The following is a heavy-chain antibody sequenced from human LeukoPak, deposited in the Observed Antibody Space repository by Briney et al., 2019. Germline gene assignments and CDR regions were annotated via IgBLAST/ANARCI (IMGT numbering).Heavy chain of an antibody. V-gene: IGHV4-30-4*01. CDR1: GGSISSGDYY. Sequence: PSETLSLICTVSGGSISSGDYYWSWIRQPPGEGLEWIGYIYYSGSTYYNPSLKSRVTISVDTSKNQFSLKLSSVTAADTAVYYCARVVVVVATVDYWGQGTLVTVSS. CDR2: IYYSGST. D-gene: IGHD2-15*01. J-gene: IGHJ4*02. CDR3: ARVVVVVATVDY.